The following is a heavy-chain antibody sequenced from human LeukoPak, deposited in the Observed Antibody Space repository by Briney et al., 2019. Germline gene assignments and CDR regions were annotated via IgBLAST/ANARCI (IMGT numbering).Heavy chain of an antibody. CDR3: ARERNDYGDSRRFHFDY. Sequence: GGSLRLSCAASGFTFSSYGMHWVRQAPGKGLEWVAVIWYDGSNKYYADSVKGRFTISRDNSKNTLYLQMNSLRAEDTAVYYCARERNDYGDSRRFHFDYWGQGTLVTVSS. J-gene: IGHJ4*02. D-gene: IGHD4-17*01. CDR2: IWYDGSNK. V-gene: IGHV3-33*01. CDR1: GFTFSSYG.